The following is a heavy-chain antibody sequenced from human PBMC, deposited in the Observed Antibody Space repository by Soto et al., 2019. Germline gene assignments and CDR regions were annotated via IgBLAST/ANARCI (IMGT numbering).Heavy chain of an antibody. D-gene: IGHD3-10*01. J-gene: IGHJ4*02. V-gene: IGHV4-39*01. CDR2: IYYSGST. Sequence: QLQLQESGPGLVKPSDTLSLTCTVSGGSIRSSRYYWGWIRQPPGKGVEWIGRIYYSGSTYYNPSLKSRVNVSLDTSKSQFSRKLSSVTAADTAVYYGASRLPGVRGVIMNYWGQGTLVTVSS. CDR1: GGSIRSSRYY. CDR3: ASRLPGVRGVIMNY.